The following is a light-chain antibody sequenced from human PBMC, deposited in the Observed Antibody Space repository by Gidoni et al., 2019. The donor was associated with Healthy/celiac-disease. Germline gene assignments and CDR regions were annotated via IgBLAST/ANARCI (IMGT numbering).Light chain of an antibody. CDR1: STDVGGYNY. CDR2: DVS. Sequence: QSALTQPASVSGSPGQSITISCTATSTDVGGYNYVSWYQQHPGKAPKLMIYDVSTRPSGVSNRFSGSKSGNTASLTISGLQAEDEADYYCSSYTSSSWVFGGVTKLTVL. V-gene: IGLV2-14*03. CDR3: SSYTSSSWV. J-gene: IGLJ3*02.